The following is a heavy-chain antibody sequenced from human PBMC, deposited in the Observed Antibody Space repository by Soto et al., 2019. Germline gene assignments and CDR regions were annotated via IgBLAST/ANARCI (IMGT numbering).Heavy chain of an antibody. CDR2: IYYSGST. V-gene: IGHV4-31*03. CDR1: GGSISSGGCY. CDR3: ARGYSLRVLEWLFWFDP. Sequence: ILSLTCTVSGGSISSGGCYWSWIRQHPGKGLEWIGYIYYSGSTYYNPSLKSRVTISVDTSKNQFSLKLSSVTAADTAVYYCARGYSLRVLEWLFWFDPWGQGTLVTVSS. D-gene: IGHD3-3*01. J-gene: IGHJ5*02.